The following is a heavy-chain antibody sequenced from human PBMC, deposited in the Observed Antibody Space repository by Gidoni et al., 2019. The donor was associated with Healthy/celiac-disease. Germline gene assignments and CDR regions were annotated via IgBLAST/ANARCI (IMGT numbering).Heavy chain of an antibody. Sequence: EVQLVESGGGLVKPGGSLRLSCAASGFTFSNAWMSWVRQAPGKGLEWVGRIKSKTDGGTTDYAAPVKGRFTISRDDSKNTLYLQMNSLKTEDTAVYYCTSSYYYDSSGYYREDYWGQGTLVTVSS. CDR2: IKSKTDGGTT. V-gene: IGHV3-15*01. D-gene: IGHD3-22*01. J-gene: IGHJ4*02. CDR3: TSSYYYDSSGYYREDY. CDR1: GFTFSNAW.